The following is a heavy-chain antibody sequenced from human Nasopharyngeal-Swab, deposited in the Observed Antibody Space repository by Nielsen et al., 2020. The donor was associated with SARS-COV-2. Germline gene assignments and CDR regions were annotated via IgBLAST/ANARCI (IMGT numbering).Heavy chain of an antibody. V-gene: IGHV3-7*01. CDR3: AKAMIGYFDWLLWGYMDV. D-gene: IGHD3-9*01. J-gene: IGHJ6*03. CDR2: IKQDGSEK. Sequence: VRQAPGKGLEWVANIKQDGSEKYYADSVKGRFTISRDNSKNTLYLQMNSLRAEDTAVYYCAKAMIGYFDWLLWGYMDVWGKGTTVTVSS.